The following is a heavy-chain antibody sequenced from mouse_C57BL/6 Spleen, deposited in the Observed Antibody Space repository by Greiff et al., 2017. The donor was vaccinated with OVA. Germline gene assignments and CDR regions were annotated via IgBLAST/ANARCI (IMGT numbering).Heavy chain of an antibody. J-gene: IGHJ4*01. CDR3: TRGGAYYSNYDMYYAMDY. Sequence: DVMLVESGEGLVKPGGSLKLSCAASGFTFSSYAMSWVRQTPEKRLEWVAYISSGGDYIYYADTVKGRFPISRDNARNTLYLQRSSLKSEDTAMYYCTRGGAYYSNYDMYYAMDYWGQGTSVTVSS. CDR1: GFTFSSYA. D-gene: IGHD2-5*01. V-gene: IGHV5-9-1*02. CDR2: ISSGGDYI.